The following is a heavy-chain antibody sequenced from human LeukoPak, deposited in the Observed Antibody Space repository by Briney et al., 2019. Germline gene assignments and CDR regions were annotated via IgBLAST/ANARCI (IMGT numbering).Heavy chain of an antibody. CDR2: INSDSSST. V-gene: IGHV3-74*01. J-gene: IGHJ6*04. CDR3: AELGITMIGGV. CDR1: GFTFSSYW. Sequence: PGGSLRLSCAASGFTFSSYWMHWVRQAPGKGLVWVSRINSDSSSTYYTDSVKGRFTISRDNAKNSLYLQMNSLRAEDTAVYYCAELGITMIGGVWGKGTTVTISS. D-gene: IGHD3-10*02.